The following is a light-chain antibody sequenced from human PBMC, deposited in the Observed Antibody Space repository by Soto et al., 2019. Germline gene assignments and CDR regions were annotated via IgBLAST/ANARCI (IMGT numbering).Light chain of an antibody. V-gene: IGKV3-11*01. CDR1: QSASSS. J-gene: IGKJ4*01. CDR2: DAS. CDR3: QQRSYWPLT. Sequence: EIVLTQSPATLSLSPGERVTLSCRASQSASSSLAWYQQKPGQAPRLLIYDASNRATGIPARFSGSGSGTDFTLTISSLEPEDFAVYYCQQRSYWPLTFGGGTKVEIK.